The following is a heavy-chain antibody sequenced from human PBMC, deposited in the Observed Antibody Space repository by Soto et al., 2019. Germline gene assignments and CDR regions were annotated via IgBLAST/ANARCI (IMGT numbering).Heavy chain of an antibody. V-gene: IGHV3-7*03. CDR3: ATQLSSGWYSDYYYYGMDV. J-gene: IGHJ6*02. Sequence: LRLSCAASGFTFSSYWMSWVRQAPGKGLEWVANIKQDGSEKYYVDSVKGRFTISRDNAKNSLYLQMNSLRAEDTAVYYCATQLSSGWYSDYYYYGMDVWGQGTTVTVSS. CDR1: GFTFSSYW. CDR2: IKQDGSEK. D-gene: IGHD6-19*01.